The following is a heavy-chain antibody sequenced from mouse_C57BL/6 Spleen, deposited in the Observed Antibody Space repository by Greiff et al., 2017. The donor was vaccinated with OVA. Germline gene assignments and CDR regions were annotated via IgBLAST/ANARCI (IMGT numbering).Heavy chain of an antibody. J-gene: IGHJ2*01. CDR3: ARGEDGYFDY. CDR1: GYAFSSSW. CDR2: IYPGDGDT. V-gene: IGHV1-82*01. Sequence: VKLQESGPELVKPGASVKISCKASGYAFSSSWMNWVKQRPGKGLEWIGRIYPGDGDTNYNGKFKGKATLTADKSSSTAYMQLSSLTSEDSAVYFCARGEDGYFDYWGQGTTLTVSS.